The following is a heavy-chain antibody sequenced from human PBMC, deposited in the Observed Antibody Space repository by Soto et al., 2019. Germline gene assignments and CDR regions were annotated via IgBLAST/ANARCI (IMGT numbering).Heavy chain of an antibody. J-gene: IGHJ6*02. V-gene: IGHV3-33*01. CDR2: IWYDGSNK. CDR3: ARDDGYSSGWYGGVSYYGMDV. D-gene: IGHD6-19*01. CDR1: GFTFSSYG. Sequence: QVQLVESGGGVVQPGRSLRLSCAASGFTFSSYGMHWVRQAPGKGLEWVAVIWYDGSNKYYADSVKGRFTISRDNSKNTLYLQMKRLRAEDTAVYYCARDDGYSSGWYGGVSYYGMDVWGQGTTVTVSS.